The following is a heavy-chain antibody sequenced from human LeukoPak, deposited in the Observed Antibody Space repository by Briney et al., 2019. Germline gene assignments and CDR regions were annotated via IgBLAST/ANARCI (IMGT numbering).Heavy chain of an antibody. Sequence: GASVKVSCKASGYTFTSYGISWVRQAPGQGLEWMGWISAYNGNTNYAQKLQGRVTMTTDTSTSTAYMELRSLRSDDTAVYYCARDRYVSGSRLGYFDLWGRGTLVTVSS. J-gene: IGHJ2*01. CDR2: ISAYNGNT. CDR3: ARDRYVSGSRLGYFDL. V-gene: IGHV1-18*01. D-gene: IGHD1-26*01. CDR1: GYTFTSYG.